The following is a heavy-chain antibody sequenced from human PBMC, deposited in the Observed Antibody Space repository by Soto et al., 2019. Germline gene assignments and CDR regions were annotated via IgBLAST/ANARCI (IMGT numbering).Heavy chain of an antibody. Sequence: ASVKVSCKASGYTFTSYDINWLRQATGQGLEWMGWMNPNSGNTGYAQKFQGRVTMTRNDSISTAYMELSRLRSEDTAVYYCARGTKTQGFLRRDGYSTLSYWGQGTLVTVSS. CDR3: ARGTKTQGFLRRDGYSTLSY. CDR2: MNPNSGNT. D-gene: IGHD2-15*01. CDR1: GYTFTSYD. J-gene: IGHJ4*02. V-gene: IGHV1-8*01.